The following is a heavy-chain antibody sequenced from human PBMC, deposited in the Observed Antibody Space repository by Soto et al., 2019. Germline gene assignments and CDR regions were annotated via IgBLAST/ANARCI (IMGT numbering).Heavy chain of an antibody. Sequence: SETLSLTCTVSGGSISSYYWSWIRQPPGKGLEWIGYIYYSGSTNYNPSLKSRVTISVDTSKNQFSLKLSSVTAADTAVYYCARDRVMTGYFDYWGQGTLVTVSS. J-gene: IGHJ4*02. D-gene: IGHD2-21*01. CDR3: ARDRVMTGYFDY. CDR1: GGSISSYY. CDR2: IYYSGST. V-gene: IGHV4-59*01.